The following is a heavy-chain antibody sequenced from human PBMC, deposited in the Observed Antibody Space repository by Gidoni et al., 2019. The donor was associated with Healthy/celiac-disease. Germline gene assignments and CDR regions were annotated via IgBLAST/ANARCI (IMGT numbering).Heavy chain of an antibody. CDR3: ARGGDYDSSGFEFDY. V-gene: IGHV3-7*04. J-gene: IGHJ4*02. Sequence: EVQLVESGGGLVQPGGSLSLSCDAYGFTFSSYWMSWVRQAPGKGLEWVANIKQDGSEKYYVDSVKGRFTISRDNAKNSLYLQMNSLRAEDTAVYYCARGGDYDSSGFEFDYWGQGTLVTVSS. D-gene: IGHD3-22*01. CDR2: IKQDGSEK. CDR1: GFTFSSYW.